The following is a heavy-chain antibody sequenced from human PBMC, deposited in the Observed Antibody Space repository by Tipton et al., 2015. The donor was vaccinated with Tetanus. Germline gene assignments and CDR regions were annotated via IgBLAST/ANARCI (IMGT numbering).Heavy chain of an antibody. D-gene: IGHD3-10*01. CDR3: ARGLGDGGLGY. CDR2: ITFDGSTK. V-gene: IGHV3-30-3*01. Sequence: RSLRLSCAASGFTFTRYAMHWVRQAPGKGLEWVAVITFDGSTKYYGDSVKGRFTLSRDNSQNTLYLQMNSLRDEDTAVYYCARGLGDGGLGYWGQGTLVTVSS. J-gene: IGHJ4*02. CDR1: GFTFTRYA.